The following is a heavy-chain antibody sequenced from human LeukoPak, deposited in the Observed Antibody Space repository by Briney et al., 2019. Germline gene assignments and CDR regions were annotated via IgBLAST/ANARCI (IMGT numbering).Heavy chain of an antibody. CDR2: IKQDGSEK. V-gene: IGHV3-7*05. D-gene: IGHD1-26*01. Sequence: PGGSLRLSCAASGFTFSSYWMSWVRQAPGKGPEWVANIKQDGSEKYYVDSVKGRFTISRDNAKNSLYLQMNSLRAEDTAVYYCARDLHVVGDAFDIWGQGTMVTVSS. CDR3: ARDLHVVGDAFDI. CDR1: GFTFSSYW. J-gene: IGHJ3*02.